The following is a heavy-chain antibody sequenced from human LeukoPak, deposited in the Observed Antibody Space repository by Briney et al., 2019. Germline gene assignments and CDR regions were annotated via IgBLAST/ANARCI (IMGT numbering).Heavy chain of an antibody. CDR3: ASFRATIAARRRDYYGMDV. CDR1: GFTFSSYA. J-gene: IGHJ6*02. CDR2: ISYDGSNK. V-gene: IGHV3-30-3*01. Sequence: GRSLRLSCAASGFTFSSYAMHWVRQAPGKGLEWVAVISYDGSNKYYADSVKGRFTISRDNSKNTLYLQMNSLGAEDTAVYYCASFRATIAARRRDYYGMDVWGQGTTVTGSS. D-gene: IGHD6-6*01.